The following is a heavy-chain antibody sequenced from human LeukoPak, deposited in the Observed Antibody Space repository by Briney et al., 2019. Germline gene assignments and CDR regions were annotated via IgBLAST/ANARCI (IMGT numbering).Heavy chain of an antibody. V-gene: IGHV1-2*02. Sequence: ASVKVSCKASGYTFTTYAMNWVRQAPGQGLEWMGWINPNSGGTNYAQKFQGRVTMTRDTSISTAYMELSRLRSDDTAVYYCAIGTYYYDGSGNFDYWGQGTLVTVSA. CDR2: INPNSGGT. CDR1: GYTFTTYA. D-gene: IGHD3-22*01. CDR3: AIGTYYYDGSGNFDY. J-gene: IGHJ4*02.